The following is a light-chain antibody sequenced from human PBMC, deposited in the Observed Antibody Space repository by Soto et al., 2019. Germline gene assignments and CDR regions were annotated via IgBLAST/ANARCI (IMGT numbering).Light chain of an antibody. CDR3: QQLNSYPHP. V-gene: IGKV1-9*01. CDR2: DAS. Sequence: IQLTQSPSSLSASVGDRVTITCRASQGIACWVAWYQQKPGKAPKLLIYDASTLESGVPSRFGGSGSGTDFTLTIFNLQPEDFATYYCQQLNSYPHPFGQGTKLEIK. J-gene: IGKJ2*01. CDR1: QGIACW.